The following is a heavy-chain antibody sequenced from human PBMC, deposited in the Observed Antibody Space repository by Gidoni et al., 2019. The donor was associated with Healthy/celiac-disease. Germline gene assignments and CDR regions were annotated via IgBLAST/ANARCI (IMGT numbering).Heavy chain of an antibody. Sequence: EVQLLESGGGLVQPGGSLRLSCAASGFPFSSYAMSWVRQAPGKGLEWVSAISVSCGSTSYADSVKGRFTISRDNSKNTLYLQMNSLRAEDTAVYYCAKVGLEVGAPQDGAFDIWGQGTMVTVSS. CDR1: GFPFSSYA. CDR3: AKVGLEVGAPQDGAFDI. V-gene: IGHV3-23*01. CDR2: ISVSCGST. D-gene: IGHD1-26*01. J-gene: IGHJ3*02.